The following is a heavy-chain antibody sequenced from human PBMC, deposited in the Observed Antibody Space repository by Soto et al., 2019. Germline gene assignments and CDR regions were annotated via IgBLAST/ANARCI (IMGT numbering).Heavy chain of an antibody. Sequence: QVQLVQSGAEVKKPGSSVKVSCKASGGTFSSYAISWVRQAPEQGIEWMGGFIPTFGPANYAQKFQGSVTITADETTCTAYMELTSLRSEDTALYSCASFSGGSCYSGYFQHWGQGTLVTVSS. D-gene: IGHD2-15*01. J-gene: IGHJ1*01. CDR1: GGTFSSYA. CDR2: FIPTFGPA. CDR3: ASFSGGSCYSGYFQH. V-gene: IGHV1-69*12.